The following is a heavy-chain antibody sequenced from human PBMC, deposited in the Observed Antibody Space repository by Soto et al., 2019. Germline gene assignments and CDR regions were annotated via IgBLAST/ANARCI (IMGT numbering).Heavy chain of an antibody. J-gene: IGHJ4*02. CDR2: XXXXXXXX. CDR3: ATSTYDDFWSGSF. V-gene: IGHV1-2*02. Sequence: VKVSCXTXXXXXSDFXXHWXRQAPVQGFXXXXXXXXXXXXXXYAQKFLGRVAMTRDTSISTAYIELSRLSSNDTAVYFCATSTYDDFWSGSFWGQGTLVTVSS. D-gene: IGHD3-3*01. CDR1: XXXXSDFX.